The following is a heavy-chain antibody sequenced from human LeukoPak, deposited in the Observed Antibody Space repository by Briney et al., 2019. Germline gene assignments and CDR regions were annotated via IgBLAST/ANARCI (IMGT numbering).Heavy chain of an antibody. CDR2: IIPIFGTA. Sequence: SVKVSCKASGYTFTSYYMHRVRQAPGQGLEWMGGIIPIFGTANYAQKFQGRVTITADESTSTAYMELSSLRSEDTAVYYCARGKKVVPAAMPLDYWGQGTLVTVSS. J-gene: IGHJ4*02. CDR3: ARGKKVVPAAMPLDY. CDR1: GYTFTSYY. D-gene: IGHD2-2*01. V-gene: IGHV1-69*13.